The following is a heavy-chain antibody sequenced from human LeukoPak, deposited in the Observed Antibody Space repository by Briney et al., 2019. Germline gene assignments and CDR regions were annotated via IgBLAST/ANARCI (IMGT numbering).Heavy chain of an antibody. CDR1: GFTFDDYA. Sequence: PGGSLRLSCAASGFTFDDYAMHWVRQAPGKGLEWVSGISWNSGSIGYADSVKGRFTISRDNAKNSLYLQMNSLRAEVTALYYCAKDLAARVEYYFDYWGQGTLVTVSS. CDR2: ISWNSGSI. CDR3: AKDLAARVEYYFDY. J-gene: IGHJ4*02. V-gene: IGHV3-9*01. D-gene: IGHD3-3*01.